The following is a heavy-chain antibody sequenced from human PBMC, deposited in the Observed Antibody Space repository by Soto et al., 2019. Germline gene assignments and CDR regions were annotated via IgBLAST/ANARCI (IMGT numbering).Heavy chain of an antibody. V-gene: IGHV1-69*06. J-gene: IGHJ6*02. CDR3: AGGRISVVAGTYYYYYYCMEV. Sequence: QVQLVQSGAEVKKPGSSVKVSCKASGGTFSSYAISWVRQAPGQGLGWMGGIIPIFGTANYAQKFQGRVTITADKSTGTAYMELSSLRSEDTAVYYCAGGRISVVAGTYYYYYYCMEVWGQVNTVTV. CDR1: GGTFSSYA. CDR2: IIPIFGTA. D-gene: IGHD6-19*01.